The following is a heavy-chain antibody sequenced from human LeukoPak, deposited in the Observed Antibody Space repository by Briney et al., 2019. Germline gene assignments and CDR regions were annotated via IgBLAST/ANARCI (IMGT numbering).Heavy chain of an antibody. V-gene: IGHV1-18*01. CDR3: ARFLIGGGSPHYFDY. CDR1: GYTFTSYG. J-gene: IGHJ4*02. Sequence: ASVKVSCKASGYTFTSYGINWVRQAPGQGLEWMGWISAYNGNTNYAQKFQGRVIMTTDTLTSTAYMELMSLRSDDTAVYHCARFLIGGGSPHYFDYWGQGTLVTVSS. CDR2: ISAYNGNT. D-gene: IGHD2-15*01.